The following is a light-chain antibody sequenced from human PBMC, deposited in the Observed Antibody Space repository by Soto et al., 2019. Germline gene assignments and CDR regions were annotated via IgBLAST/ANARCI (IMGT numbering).Light chain of an antibody. Sequence: EIFVTQSPATLSVSPGERATLSCRASQSVRSKLAWYQQKPGQAPRLLIYGASTRATGIPARFSGSGSGTEFTLIISSLKSEDFAVYYCQQYDQWPTITFGQGTRLEIK. CDR1: QSVRSK. CDR2: GAS. V-gene: IGKV3-15*01. J-gene: IGKJ5*01. CDR3: QQYDQWPTIT.